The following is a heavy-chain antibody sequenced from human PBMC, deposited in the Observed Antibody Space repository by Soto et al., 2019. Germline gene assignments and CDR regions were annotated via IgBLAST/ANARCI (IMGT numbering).Heavy chain of an antibody. CDR3: ARVFFIEVDGIRHYYGMDV. CDR2: TYYRSKWYN. CDR1: GDSVSSNSAA. V-gene: IGHV6-1*01. D-gene: IGHD6-19*01. J-gene: IGHJ6*02. Sequence: SQTLSLTCAISGDSVSSNSAAWNWIRQSPSRGLEWLGRTYYRSKWYNDYAVSVKSRITINPDTSKNQFSLQLNSVTPEDTAVYYCARVFFIEVDGIRHYYGMDVWGQGTTVTVSS.